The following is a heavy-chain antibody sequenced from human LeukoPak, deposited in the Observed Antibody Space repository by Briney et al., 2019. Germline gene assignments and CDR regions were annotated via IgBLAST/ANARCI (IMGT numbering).Heavy chain of an antibody. CDR3: ARSVMSRFWSGYSGNDAFDI. CDR1: GGSISSSSYY. V-gene: IGHV4-39*07. D-gene: IGHD3-3*01. Sequence: SETLSLTCTVSGGSISSSSYYWGWIRQPPGKGLEWIGSIYYSGSTYYNPSLKSRVTISVDTSKNQFSVRLSSVTAADTAVYYCARSVMSRFWSGYSGNDAFDIWGQGTMVTVSS. J-gene: IGHJ3*02. CDR2: IYYSGST.